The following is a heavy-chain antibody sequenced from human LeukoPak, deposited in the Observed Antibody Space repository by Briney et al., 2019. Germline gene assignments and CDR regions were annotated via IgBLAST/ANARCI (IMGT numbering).Heavy chain of an antibody. CDR3: AKDLTGGWYFDLVRYYFDY. CDR1: GFTFSSYA. CDR2: ISGSGGST. V-gene: IGHV3-23*01. D-gene: IGHD6-19*01. Sequence: PGGSLRLSCAASGFTFSSYAMSWVRQAPGKGLEWVSAISGSGGSTYYADSVKGRFTISRDNSKNTLYLQMNSLRAEDTAVYYCAKDLTGGWYFDLVRYYFDYWGQGTLVTVSS. J-gene: IGHJ4*02.